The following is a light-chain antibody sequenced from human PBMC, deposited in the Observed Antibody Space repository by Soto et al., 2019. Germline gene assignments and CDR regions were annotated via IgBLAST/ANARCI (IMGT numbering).Light chain of an antibody. CDR2: GAS. J-gene: IGKJ1*01. V-gene: IGKV3-20*01. CDR3: QQYNSYWT. Sequence: EIVLTQSPGTLSLSPVERATLSCMASQSVSSSYLAWYQQKPGQAPRLLIYGASSRATGIPDKFSGSGSGTDFTLTISSLQPDDFATYYCQQYNSYWTFGQGTKVDIK. CDR1: QSVSSSY.